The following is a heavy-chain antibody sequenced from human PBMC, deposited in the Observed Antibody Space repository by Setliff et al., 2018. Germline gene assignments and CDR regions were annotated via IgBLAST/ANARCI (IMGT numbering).Heavy chain of an antibody. Sequence: SETLSLTCTVSGGSISGSSYYWGWIRQPPGKGLEWIGSIYYSGSTYYNPSLKSRVTISVDTSKNQFSLKLSSVTAADTAVYYCARRETYYNFWSGYYAYWGQGTLVTVPQ. CDR1: GGSISGSSYY. V-gene: IGHV4-39*07. CDR2: IYYSGST. CDR3: ARRETYYNFWSGYYAY. J-gene: IGHJ4*02. D-gene: IGHD3-3*01.